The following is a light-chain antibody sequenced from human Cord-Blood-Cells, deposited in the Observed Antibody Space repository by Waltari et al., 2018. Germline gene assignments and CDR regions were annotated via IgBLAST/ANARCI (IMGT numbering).Light chain of an antibody. Sequence: QSALTQPPSASGSPVQSVTISCTGTSSDVVGYTYVSWYQQHPGKAPKLMIYEVSKRPSGVPDRFSGSKSGNTASLTVSGLQAEDEADYYCSSYAGSNNLVFGGGTKLTVL. CDR1: SSDVVGYTY. CDR2: EVS. CDR3: SSYAGSNNLV. V-gene: IGLV2-8*01. J-gene: IGLJ3*02.